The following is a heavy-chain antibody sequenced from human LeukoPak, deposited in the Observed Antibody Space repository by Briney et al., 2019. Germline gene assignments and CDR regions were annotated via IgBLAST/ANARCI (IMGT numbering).Heavy chain of an antibody. Sequence: GGSLRLSCTASGFTFSNYEMNWVRQAPGKGLEWISYISSSGSAIYYADSVKGRFTISRDNAKNSLYLQMNSLRAEDTAIYYCAREGTYGQWFDPRGQGTLVTVSS. D-gene: IGHD4-17*01. CDR3: AREGTYGQWFDP. CDR1: GFTFSNYE. CDR2: ISSSGSAI. J-gene: IGHJ5*02. V-gene: IGHV3-48*03.